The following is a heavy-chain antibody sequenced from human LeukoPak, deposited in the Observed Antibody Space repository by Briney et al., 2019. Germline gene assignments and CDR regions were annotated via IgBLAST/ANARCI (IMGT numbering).Heavy chain of an antibody. J-gene: IGHJ4*02. Sequence: KPSETLSLTCTVSGGSISNYYWSWIRQPPGKGLEWIGYIYFSGITYYHPSLKSRVTISVDTSKNQFSLKLTSVTAADTAVYYCARARVDKVGYTSNWFFPLDYWGQGTLVTVSS. V-gene: IGHV4-59*01. CDR1: GGSISNYY. D-gene: IGHD6-13*01. CDR3: ARARVDKVGYTSNWFFPLDY. CDR2: IYFSGIT.